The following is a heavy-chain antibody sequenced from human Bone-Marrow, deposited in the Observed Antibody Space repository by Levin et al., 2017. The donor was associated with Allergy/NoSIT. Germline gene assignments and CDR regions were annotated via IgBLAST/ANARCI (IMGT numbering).Heavy chain of an antibody. J-gene: IGHJ4*02. CDR3: AKERFLLDY. Sequence: GESPKISCAASGFIFSSDGMHWVRQAPGKGLEWVALISNDGSNKFYADPVKGRFTISRDNTKNTLYLQMNNLRPNDTAVYYCAKERFLLDYWGQGTLVTVSS. CDR1: GFIFSSDG. CDR2: ISNDGSNK. V-gene: IGHV3-30*18. D-gene: IGHD3-16*01.